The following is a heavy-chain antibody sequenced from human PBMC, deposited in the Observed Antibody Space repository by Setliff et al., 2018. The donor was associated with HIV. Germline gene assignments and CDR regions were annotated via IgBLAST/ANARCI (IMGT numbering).Heavy chain of an antibody. V-gene: IGHV5-10-1*01. D-gene: IGHD1-1*01. J-gene: IGHJ3*02. CDR2: VDPSDSYT. CDR3: ARRLGLQLHAFDI. Sequence: GESLKISCKGSEYSFTSYWITWVRQRPGKGLEWMGTVDPSDSYTDFGPSFQGHVTISADKSIRTAYLQWTSLKASDTAVYYCARRLGLQLHAFDIWGKGTMVTVSS. CDR1: EYSFTSYW.